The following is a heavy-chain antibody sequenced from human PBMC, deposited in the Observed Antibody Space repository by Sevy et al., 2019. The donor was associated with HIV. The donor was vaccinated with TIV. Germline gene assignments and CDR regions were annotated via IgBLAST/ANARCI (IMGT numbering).Heavy chain of an antibody. D-gene: IGHD5-12*01. Sequence: ASVKVSCKASGGTFSSYAISWVRQAPGQGLELMGGIIPIFGTANYAQKFQGRVTITADESTSTAYMELSSLRSEDTAVYYCARDQGSGYDLGYWGQGTLVTVSS. CDR3: ARDQGSGYDLGY. J-gene: IGHJ4*02. CDR2: IIPIFGTA. V-gene: IGHV1-69*13. CDR1: GGTFSSYA.